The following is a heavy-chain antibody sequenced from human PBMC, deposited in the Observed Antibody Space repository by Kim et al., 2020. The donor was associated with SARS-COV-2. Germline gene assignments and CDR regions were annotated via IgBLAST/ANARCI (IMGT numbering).Heavy chain of an antibody. Sequence: GGSLRLSCAASGFTFSSYAMSWVRQAPGKGLEWVSVIYSGGSSTYYADSVKGRFTISRDNSKNTLYLQMNSLRAEDTAVYYCAKDLGGYYYDSSGYPNYYYYYGMDVWGQGTTVTVSS. V-gene: IGHV3-23*03. CDR2: IYSGGSST. CDR1: GFTFSSYA. J-gene: IGHJ6*02. CDR3: AKDLGGYYYDSSGYPNYYYYYGMDV. D-gene: IGHD3-22*01.